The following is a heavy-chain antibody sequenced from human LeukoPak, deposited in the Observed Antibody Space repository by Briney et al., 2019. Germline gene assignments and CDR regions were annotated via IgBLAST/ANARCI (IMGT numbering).Heavy chain of an antibody. J-gene: IGHJ6*02. V-gene: IGHV4-4*07. Sequence: SETLSRTCTVSGGSISSYYWSWIRQPAGKGLEWIGRIYTSGSTDYNPSLKSRVTMSVDTSKNQFSLKLSSVTAADTAVYYCARKRSDRSLAHYYYYYGMDVWGQGTTVTVSS. CDR1: GGSISSYY. CDR2: IYTSGST. CDR3: ARKRSDRSLAHYYYYYGMDV. D-gene: IGHD3-10*01.